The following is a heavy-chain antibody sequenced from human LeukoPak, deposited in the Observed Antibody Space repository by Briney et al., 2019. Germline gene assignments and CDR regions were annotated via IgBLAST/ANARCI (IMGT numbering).Heavy chain of an antibody. V-gene: IGHV4-34*01. CDR1: GGSFSGYY. Sequence: PSETLSLTCAVYGGSFSGYYWSWIRQPPVKGLEWIGEINHSGSTNYNPSLRSRVTISVDTSKNQFSLKLSSVTAADTAVYYCARVPRMYYDILTGFGNWFDPWGQGTLVTVSS. J-gene: IGHJ5*02. CDR3: ARVPRMYYDILTGFGNWFDP. D-gene: IGHD3-9*01. CDR2: INHSGST.